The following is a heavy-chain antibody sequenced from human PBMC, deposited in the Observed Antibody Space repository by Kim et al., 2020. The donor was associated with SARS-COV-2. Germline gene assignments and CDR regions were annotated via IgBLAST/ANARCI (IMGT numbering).Heavy chain of an antibody. D-gene: IGHD6-13*01. CDR1: GGTFSSYS. J-gene: IGHJ5*02. CDR2: IIPGSDTK. Sequence: SVKVSCKSSGGTFSSYSISWVRQVPGQGLEWLGGIIPGSDTKNYAQKFQGRVTITADESTRKAYMELSSLSSEDTGVYYCARAGQQLSNYNWFDPWGQGTLVTVSS. CDR3: ARAGQQLSNYNWFDP. V-gene: IGHV1-69*13.